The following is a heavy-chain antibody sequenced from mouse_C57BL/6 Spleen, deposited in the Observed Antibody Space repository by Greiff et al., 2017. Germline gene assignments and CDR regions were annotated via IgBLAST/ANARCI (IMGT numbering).Heavy chain of an antibody. CDR2: ISSGSSTI. CDR1: GFTFSDYG. J-gene: IGHJ1*03. D-gene: IGHD2-5*01. V-gene: IGHV5-17*01. CDR3: ARDSNWYFDV. Sequence: EVKLQESGGGLVKPGGSLKLSCAASGFTFSDYGMHWVRQAPEKGLEWVAYISSGSSTIYYADTVKGRFTISRDNAKNTLFLQMTSLRSEDTAMYYCARDSNWYFDVWGTGTTVTVSS.